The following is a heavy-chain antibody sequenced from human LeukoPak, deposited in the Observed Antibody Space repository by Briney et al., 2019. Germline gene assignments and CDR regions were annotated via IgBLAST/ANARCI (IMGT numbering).Heavy chain of an antibody. V-gene: IGHV3-21*01. CDR1: GFTFSSYS. Sequence: PGGSLRLSCAASGFTFSSYSMNWVRQAPGKGLEWVSSISSSSSYIYYADSVKGRFTISRDNAKNSLYLQMNSLRAEDTAVYYCAREKVGATEYYFDYWGQGTPVTVSS. J-gene: IGHJ4*02. D-gene: IGHD1-26*01. CDR2: ISSSSSYI. CDR3: AREKVGATEYYFDY.